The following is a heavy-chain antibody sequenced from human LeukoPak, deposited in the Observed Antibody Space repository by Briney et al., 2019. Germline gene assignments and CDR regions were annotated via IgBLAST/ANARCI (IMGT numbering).Heavy chain of an antibody. CDR1: GFTFGDYA. V-gene: IGHV3-49*03. Sequence: PGGSLRLSCTASGFTFGDYAMSWFRQAPGKGLEWVGFIRSKAYGGTTEYAASVKGRFTISRDDSKSIAYLQMNSLKTEDTAVYYCTRDHSSNYYDSSGHPDYWGQGTLVTVSS. CDR2: IRSKAYGGTT. D-gene: IGHD3-22*01. CDR3: TRDHSSNYYDSSGHPDY. J-gene: IGHJ4*02.